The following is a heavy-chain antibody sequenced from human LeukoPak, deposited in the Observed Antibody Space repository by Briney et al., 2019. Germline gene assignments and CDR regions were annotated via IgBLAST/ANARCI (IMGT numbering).Heavy chain of an antibody. CDR1: GFTFDDYA. V-gene: IGHV3-9*01. CDR2: ISWNSGSI. Sequence: GRSLRLSCAASGFTFDDYAMHWVRQAPGKGLEWVSGISWNSGSIGYADSVKGRFTISRDNAKNSLYLQMNSLRVEDTALYYCAKDTVAGTYYYYGMDVWGQGTTVTVSS. CDR3: AKDTVAGTYYYYGMDV. D-gene: IGHD6-19*01. J-gene: IGHJ6*02.